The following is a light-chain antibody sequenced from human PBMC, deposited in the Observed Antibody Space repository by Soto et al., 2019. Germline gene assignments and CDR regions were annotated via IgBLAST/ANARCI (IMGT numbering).Light chain of an antibody. J-gene: IGKJ1*01. CDR1: QSVSSN. CDR2: GAS. Sequence: EIVMMQSPATLSVSPGERATLSCRASQSVSSNLAWYQQKPGQAPRLLIYGASTRATGIPARFSGSGSGTEFTLTISSLQSEDFAVYYCQQYNNWPPPVTFGQGTKVEIQ. V-gene: IGKV3-15*01. CDR3: QQYNNWPPPVT.